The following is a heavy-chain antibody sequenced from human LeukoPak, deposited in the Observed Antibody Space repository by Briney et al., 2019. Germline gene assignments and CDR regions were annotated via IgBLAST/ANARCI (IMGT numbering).Heavy chain of an antibody. V-gene: IGHV3-66*02. D-gene: IGHD6-19*01. CDR2: FYSGGST. J-gene: IGHJ4*02. CDR3: ARGAGWNYFEY. CDR1: GFTVSSNY. Sequence: GGSLRLSCAASGFTVSSNYMSWVRQAPGKGLEWVSVFYSGGSTYYADSVQGRFTISRDNSKNTVHLQMNSLRAEDTAVYYCARGAGWNYFEYWGQGTLVTVSS.